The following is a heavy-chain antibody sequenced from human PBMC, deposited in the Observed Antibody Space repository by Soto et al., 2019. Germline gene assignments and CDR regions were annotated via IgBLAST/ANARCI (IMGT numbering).Heavy chain of an antibody. CDR1: GFTFSSYW. CDR2: IKQDGIEK. D-gene: IGHD2-2*01. V-gene: IGHV3-7*01. J-gene: IGHJ6*03. CDR3: ARGVRCSSTSCYFPYYYMDV. Sequence: GSLRLSCAASGFTFSSYWMSWVRQAPGKGMEWEANIKQDGIEKYYVVSVKGRFTISRDNAKNSLYLQMNSLRAEDTAVYYCARGVRCSSTSCYFPYYYMDVWGKGTTVTVSS.